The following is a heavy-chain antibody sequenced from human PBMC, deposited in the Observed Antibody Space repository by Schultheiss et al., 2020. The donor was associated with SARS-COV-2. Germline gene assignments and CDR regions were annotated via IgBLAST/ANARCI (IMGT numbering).Heavy chain of an antibody. CDR2: INPNSGGT. CDR3: ASDIVVVVAATTGPIGY. Sequence: ASVKVSCKASGYTFTGYYMHWVRQAPGQGLEWMGWINPNSGGTNYAQKFQGRVTMTRDTSISTAYMELSRLRSDDTAVYYCASDIVVVVAATTGPIGYWGQGTLVTVSS. CDR1: GYTFTGYY. J-gene: IGHJ4*02. V-gene: IGHV1-2*02. D-gene: IGHD2-15*01.